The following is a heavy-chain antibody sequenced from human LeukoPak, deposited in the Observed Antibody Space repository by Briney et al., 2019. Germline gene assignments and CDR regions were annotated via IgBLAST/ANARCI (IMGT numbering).Heavy chain of an antibody. D-gene: IGHD1-26*01. CDR3: ARSRGAVPGAYFDY. J-gene: IGHJ4*02. CDR1: GFTFSSYS. V-gene: IGHV3-21*04. CDR2: INSDSSIM. Sequence: PGGSLRLSCAASGFTFSSYSMNWVRQAPGKGLEWVSSINSDSSIMYYAESVKGRFTISRDNARNSLYLQMNSLRAEDTAVYYCARSRGAVPGAYFDYWGRGTLVAVTS.